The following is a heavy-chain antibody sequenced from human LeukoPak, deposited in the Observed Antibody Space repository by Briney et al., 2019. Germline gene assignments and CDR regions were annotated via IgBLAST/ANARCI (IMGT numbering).Heavy chain of an antibody. J-gene: IGHJ4*02. CDR1: GFTVSSNY. Sequence: GGSLRLSCAASGFTVSSNYMSWVRQAPGKGLEWVSGIYSGGSTYYADAVKGRFTISRDNSKNTLYLQMNSLRAEDTAVYYCAREARKLLGRGYYFDYWGQGTLVTVSS. CDR2: IYSGGST. V-gene: IGHV3-53*01. CDR3: AREARKLLGRGYYFDY. D-gene: IGHD7-27*01.